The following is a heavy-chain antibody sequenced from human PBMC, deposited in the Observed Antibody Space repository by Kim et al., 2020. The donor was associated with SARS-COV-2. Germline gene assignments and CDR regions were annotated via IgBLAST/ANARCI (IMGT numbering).Heavy chain of an antibody. CDR3: AKPYYNGLGSYPDSIHM. D-gene: IGHD3-10*01. CDR2: ISERGTNT. CDR1: RFNFSNYS. V-gene: IGHV3-23*01. J-gene: IGHJ3*02. Sequence: GGSLRLSCATTRFNFSNYSMTWVRQAPGKGLEWVSRISERGTNTFYADSVKGRFTISRDNSKKTLYLQMNSLRADDTAVYYCAKPYYNGLGSYPDSIHMWGQGTMVTVSP.